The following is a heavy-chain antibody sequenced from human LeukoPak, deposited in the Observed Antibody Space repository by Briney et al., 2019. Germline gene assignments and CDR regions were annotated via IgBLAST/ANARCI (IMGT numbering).Heavy chain of an antibody. D-gene: IGHD5-24*01. J-gene: IGHJ6*03. CDR1: GGSISSGGYY. CDR2: IYYSGST. CDR3: ARADREMATSPTNYYYYYYMHV. V-gene: IGHV4-31*03. Sequence: SESLSLTCTVSGGSISSGGYYWSWSRQHPGKGLEWIGYIYYSGSTYYNPSLKSRVTISVDTSKNQFSLKLSSVTAADTAVYYCARADREMATSPTNYYYYYYMHVWGKGTTVTVSS.